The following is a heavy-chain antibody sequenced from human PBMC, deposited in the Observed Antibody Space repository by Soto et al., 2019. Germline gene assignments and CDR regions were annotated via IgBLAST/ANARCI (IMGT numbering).Heavy chain of an antibody. Sequence: PSETLSLTCAVYGGSFSGYYWSWIRQPPGKGLEWIGEINHSGSTNYNPSLKSRVTISVDTSKNQFSLKLSSVTAADTAVYYCARGRSLRFSALPLSYYMDVWGKGTTVTVSS. D-gene: IGHD3-3*01. CDR1: GGSFSGYY. CDR2: INHSGST. V-gene: IGHV4-34*01. CDR3: ARGRSLRFSALPLSYYMDV. J-gene: IGHJ6*03.